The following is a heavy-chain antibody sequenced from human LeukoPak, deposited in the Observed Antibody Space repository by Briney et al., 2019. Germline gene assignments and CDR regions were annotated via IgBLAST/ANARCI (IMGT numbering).Heavy chain of an antibody. V-gene: IGHV3-15*01. J-gene: IGHJ5*02. CDR1: GLTFSSAW. CDR2: IRSKAYGGTT. CDR3: TTVGVYYYDH. Sequence: GGSLRLSCAASGLTFSSAWMTWVRLAPGRGLEWDGRIRSKAYGGTTDYAEPVKGRFITSRDDSENTVYLQMNSLKTEDTGDYYCTTVGVYYYDHWGQGTRVTVSS. D-gene: IGHD3-10*01.